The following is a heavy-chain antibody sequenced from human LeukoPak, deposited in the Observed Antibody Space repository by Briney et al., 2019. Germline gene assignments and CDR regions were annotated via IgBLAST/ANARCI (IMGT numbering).Heavy chain of an antibody. Sequence: ASVKVSCKASGYTFTSYAMHWVRQAPGQRLEWMGWINAGNGNTKYSQKFQGRVTITRDTSASTAYMELSSLRSEDTAVYYCARDYPVRAYYYCGMDVWGQGTTVTVSS. CDR1: GYTFTSYA. CDR3: ARDYPVRAYYYCGMDV. J-gene: IGHJ6*02. V-gene: IGHV1-3*01. CDR2: INAGNGNT.